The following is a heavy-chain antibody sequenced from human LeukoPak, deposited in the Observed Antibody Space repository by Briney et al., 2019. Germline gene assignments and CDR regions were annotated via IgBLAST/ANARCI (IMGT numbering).Heavy chain of an antibody. J-gene: IGHJ4*02. CDR3: ARDRRFGYDWSFDY. CDR2: IWYDGSHK. Sequence: TGGSLTLSCAASGVTSSRYGMHWVRQAPGKELEWVALIWYDGSHKYYADSVKGRYTISRDNSKNTLYLQMNSLRAEDTALYYCARDRRFGYDWSFDYWGQGTPVTVSS. V-gene: IGHV3-33*01. D-gene: IGHD5-12*01. CDR1: GVTSSRYG.